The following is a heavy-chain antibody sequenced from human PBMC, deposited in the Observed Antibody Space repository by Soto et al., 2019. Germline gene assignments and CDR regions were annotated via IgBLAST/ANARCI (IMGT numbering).Heavy chain of an antibody. CDR2: IYYSGST. CDR1: GGSISSSSYY. D-gene: IGHD4-17*01. V-gene: IGHV4-39*01. J-gene: IGHJ1*01. Sequence: QLQLQESGPGLVKPSETLSLTCTVSGGSISSSSYYWGWIRQPPGKGLEWIGSIYYSGSTYYNPSLKSRVTISVDTSKNQFSLKLSSVTAADTAVYYCARLAFTVTTMYFQHWGQGTLVTVSS. CDR3: ARLAFTVTTMYFQH.